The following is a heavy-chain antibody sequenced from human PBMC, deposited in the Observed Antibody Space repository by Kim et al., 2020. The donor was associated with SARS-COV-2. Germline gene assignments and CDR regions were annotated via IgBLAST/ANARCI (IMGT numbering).Heavy chain of an antibody. Sequence: GESLKISCKGSGYSFTSYWIGWVRQMPGKGLEWMGIIYPGDSDTRYSPSFQGQVTISADKSISTAYLQWSSLKASDTAMYYCARSRPRTFDKDYYYGMDVWGQGTTVTVSS. CDR1: GYSFTSYW. D-gene: IGHD3-22*01. V-gene: IGHV5-51*01. J-gene: IGHJ6*02. CDR2: IYPGDSDT. CDR3: ARSRPRTFDKDYYYGMDV.